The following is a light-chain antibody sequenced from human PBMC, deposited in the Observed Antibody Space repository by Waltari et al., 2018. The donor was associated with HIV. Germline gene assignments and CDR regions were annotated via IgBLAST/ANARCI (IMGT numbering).Light chain of an antibody. CDR2: EVS. CDR1: SSDVGGYTY. V-gene: IGLV2-14*01. CDR3: SSYAMTTTVL. J-gene: IGLJ2*01. Sequence: QSALTQPASVSGSPGQSITISCTGTSSDVGGYTYVSWYQQHPGKAPKLIIYEVSNRPSGVSDRCSGSKSGNAASLTISGLQAEDEADYFCSSYAMTTTVLFGGGTKLTVL.